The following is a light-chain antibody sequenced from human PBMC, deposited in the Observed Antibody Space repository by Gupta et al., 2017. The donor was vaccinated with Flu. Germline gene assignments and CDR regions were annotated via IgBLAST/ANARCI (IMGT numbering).Light chain of an antibody. CDR3: QQENNCPNT. V-gene: IGKV3-15*01. CDR2: GAS. J-gene: IGKJ1*01. CDR1: QSVSSD. Sequence: PATLSVSPGERATLSCRASQSVSSDLAWYQQKPGQAPRLLIYGASTRATGIPARFSGSGSGTXFTLTIXSLQSEDFAVYYCQQENNCPNTFGXGTKVEIK.